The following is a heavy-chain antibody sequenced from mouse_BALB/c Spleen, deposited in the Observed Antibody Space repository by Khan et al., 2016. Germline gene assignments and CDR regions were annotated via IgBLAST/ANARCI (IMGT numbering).Heavy chain of an antibody. CDR1: GFNIKGTY. D-gene: IGHD1-1*02. V-gene: IGHV14-3*02. CDR3: ARSSVVPHCDY. J-gene: IGHJ2*01. CDR2: IDPANGNA. Sequence: EVQLQESGAELVKPGASVKLSCTASGFNIKGTYVHWVKQRPEQGLEWIGRIDPANGNAEYDPKFQGKATITADTSSNTAYLQLSSLASEDTAVYYCARSSVVPHCDYWGQGTTLTVSS.